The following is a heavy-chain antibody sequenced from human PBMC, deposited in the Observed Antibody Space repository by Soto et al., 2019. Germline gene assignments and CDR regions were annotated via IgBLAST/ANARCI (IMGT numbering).Heavy chain of an antibody. CDR3: ARDRSPLPKGLWFGELKNDAFDI. CDR1: GYTFTSSA. D-gene: IGHD3-10*01. CDR2: INAANGNT. Sequence: ASVKVSCKASGYTFTSSAIHWVRQAPGQRLEWMGWINAANGNTKYSQNFQGRVTITRDTSASTAYMELSSLSSEDTAVYYCARDRSPLPKGLWFGELKNDAFDIWGQGTMVTVSS. J-gene: IGHJ3*02. V-gene: IGHV1-3*01.